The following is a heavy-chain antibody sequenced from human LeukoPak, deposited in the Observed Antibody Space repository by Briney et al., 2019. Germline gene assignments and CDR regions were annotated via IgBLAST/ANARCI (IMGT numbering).Heavy chain of an antibody. CDR1: GFTFSSYW. J-gene: IGHJ4*02. CDR3: ARVRIVAAGTTPYYFDY. Sequence: GGSLRLSCAASGFTFSSYWMSWVRQAPGKGLEWVANIKQDGSEKYYVDSVKGRFTISRDNAKNSLYLQMNSLRAEDTAVYYCARVRIVAAGTTPYYFDYWGQGALVTVSS. D-gene: IGHD6-13*01. V-gene: IGHV3-7*03. CDR2: IKQDGSEK.